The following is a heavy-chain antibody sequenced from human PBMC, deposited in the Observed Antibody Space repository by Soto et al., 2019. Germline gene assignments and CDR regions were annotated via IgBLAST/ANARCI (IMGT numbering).Heavy chain of an antibody. CDR2: ISWNGGNI. CDR3: AKDIYSSSSGQDY. CDR1: GFTFDDYA. D-gene: IGHD6-6*01. V-gene: IGHV3-9*01. Sequence: EVQLVESGGGLVQPGRSLRLSCAASGFTFDDYAMHWVRQAPGKGLEWVSGISWNGGNIGYADSVQGRFTISRDNAKNSLFLQMNSLRADDTALFFCAKDIYSSSSGQDYWGQGTPVTVSS. J-gene: IGHJ4*02.